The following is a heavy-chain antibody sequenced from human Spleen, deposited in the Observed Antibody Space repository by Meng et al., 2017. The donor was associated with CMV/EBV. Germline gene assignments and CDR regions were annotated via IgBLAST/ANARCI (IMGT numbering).Heavy chain of an antibody. CDR3: AKGYSGSYRAAMDV. CDR2: ISGTGGST. J-gene: IGHJ6*02. Sequence: SCAASGFTFSSYALSWVRQAPGKGLEWVSHISGTGGSTYYADSVKGRFTISRDNSRNTLYLQMNSLRAGDTAVYYCAKGYSGSYRAAMDVWGQGTTVTVSS. CDR1: GFTFSSYA. D-gene: IGHD1-26*01. V-gene: IGHV3-23*01.